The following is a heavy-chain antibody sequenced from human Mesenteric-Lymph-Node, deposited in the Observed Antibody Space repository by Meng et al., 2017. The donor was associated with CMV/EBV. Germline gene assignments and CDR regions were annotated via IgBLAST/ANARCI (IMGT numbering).Heavy chain of an antibody. CDR2: IYPGDSDT. CDR1: GYSFSTYW. CDR3: ATGSTSSDRDAFDI. D-gene: IGHD2-2*01. Sequence: GESLKISCQASGYSFSTYWIGWVRQMPGKGLEWMGIIYPGDSDTRYSPSFQGQVTISADKSISTAYLQWSSLKASDTATYYCATGSTSSDRDAFDIWGQGTMVTVSS. V-gene: IGHV5-51*01. J-gene: IGHJ3*02.